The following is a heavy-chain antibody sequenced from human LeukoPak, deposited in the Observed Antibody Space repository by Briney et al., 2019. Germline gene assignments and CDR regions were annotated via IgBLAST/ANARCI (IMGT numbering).Heavy chain of an antibody. CDR2: TYHSGSA. V-gene: IGHV4-34*01. CDR1: GGSFCVYY. CDR3: ASIRNTYYYDPDAFDI. J-gene: IGHJ3*02. Sequence: PSETLSLTCALYGGSFCVYYWSGIRHPPGEGRECIGETYHSGSANYNTSLKSRVTISVDTPKKQLYLKLSSVTAADTAVYYCASIRNTYYYDPDAFDIWGQGTIVTVS. D-gene: IGHD3-22*01.